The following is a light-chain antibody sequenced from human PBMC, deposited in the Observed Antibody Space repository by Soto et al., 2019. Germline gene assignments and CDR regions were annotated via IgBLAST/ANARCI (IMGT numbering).Light chain of an antibody. J-gene: IGKJ1*01. Sequence: DIQMTQSPSTLSASVGDRVTITGRASQSISSWLAWYQQKPGKAPKLLIYDASRWESGVPSRFSGSGSGAELTLSISSLQTDDFATYYRQQYNSYSRTVRQGPKVELK. V-gene: IGKV1-5*01. CDR3: QQYNSYSRT. CDR1: QSISSW. CDR2: DAS.